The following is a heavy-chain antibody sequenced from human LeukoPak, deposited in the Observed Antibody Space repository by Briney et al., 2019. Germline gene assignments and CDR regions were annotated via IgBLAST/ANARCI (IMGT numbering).Heavy chain of an antibody. CDR3: ARGLYDILTGRVSDY. J-gene: IGHJ4*02. CDR1: GYSFTSHG. V-gene: IGHV1-18*01. Sequence: ASVKVSCKASGYSFTSHGINWVRQAPGQGLEWMGWISVHNGNTKYAQRLQGRVSLTTDTSTNTAYMELRNLESDDTAVYYCARGLYDILTGRVSDYWGQGTLVTVSS. D-gene: IGHD3-9*01. CDR2: ISVHNGNT.